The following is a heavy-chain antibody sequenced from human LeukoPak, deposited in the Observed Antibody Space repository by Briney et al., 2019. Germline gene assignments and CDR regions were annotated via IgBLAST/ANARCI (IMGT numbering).Heavy chain of an antibody. CDR3: AGGSYRYFDY. J-gene: IGHJ4*02. CDR1: GFTLTSYA. CDR2: IAVGSGNT. V-gene: IGHV1-58*01. Sequence: SVKVYCKASGFTLTSYAVQCLRQARGQRLELIGWIAVGSGNTNYAQKFQERVTITRDMSTSTAYMELSSLRSEDTAVYYCAGGSYRYFDYWGQGTLVTVSS. D-gene: IGHD3-16*02.